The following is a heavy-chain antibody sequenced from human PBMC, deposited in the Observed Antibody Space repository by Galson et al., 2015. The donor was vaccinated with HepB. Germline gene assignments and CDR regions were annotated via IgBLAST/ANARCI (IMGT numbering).Heavy chain of an antibody. CDR3: ARSDAYGWRAFDI. J-gene: IGHJ3*02. CDR1: GFTFSSYA. Sequence: SLRLSCAASGFTFSSYAMHWVRQAPGKGLEWVAVISYDGSNKYYADSVKGRFTISRDNSKNTLYLQMNSLRAEDTAVYYCARSDAYGWRAFDIWGQGTMVTVSS. V-gene: IGHV3-30*04. CDR2: ISYDGSNK. D-gene: IGHD3-10*01.